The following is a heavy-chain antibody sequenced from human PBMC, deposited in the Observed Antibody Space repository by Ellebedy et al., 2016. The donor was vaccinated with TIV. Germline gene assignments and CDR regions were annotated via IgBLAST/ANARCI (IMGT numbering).Heavy chain of an antibody. CDR2: INPNSGGT. Sequence: AASVKVSCKASGYTFTDYYMHWVRQAPGQGLEWMGWINPNSGGTNYAQNFQGRVTMTRDTSISTVYMELSSLRSEDTAVYYCARDLRFGSQLPSGYYYYYYGMDVWGQGTTVTVSS. V-gene: IGHV1-2*02. D-gene: IGHD2-2*01. J-gene: IGHJ6*02. CDR1: GYTFTDYY. CDR3: ARDLRFGSQLPSGYYYYYYGMDV.